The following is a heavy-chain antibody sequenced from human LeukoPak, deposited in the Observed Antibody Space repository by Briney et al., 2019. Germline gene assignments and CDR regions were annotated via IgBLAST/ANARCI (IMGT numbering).Heavy chain of an antibody. D-gene: IGHD3-10*01. CDR3: ARPPYGSGRYNWFDP. CDR1: GGSISSSSYY. V-gene: IGHV4-39*07. Sequence: SETLSLTCTVSGGSISSSSYYWSWIRQPPGKGLEWIGEINHSGSTNYNPSLKSRVTISVDTSKNQFSLKLSSVTAADTAVYYCARPPYGSGRYNWFDPWGQGTLVTVSS. J-gene: IGHJ5*02. CDR2: INHSGST.